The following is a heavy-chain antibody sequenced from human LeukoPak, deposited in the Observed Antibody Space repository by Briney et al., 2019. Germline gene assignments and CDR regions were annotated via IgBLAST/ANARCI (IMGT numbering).Heavy chain of an antibody. CDR3: ARDFDDINGDVYYLPEY. V-gene: IGHV3-30*02. CDR2: IRFDGGYR. CDR1: GFTLSKNG. Sequence: GGSLRLACLTSGFTLSKNGMHWVRQAPGKGLEWVAFIRFDGGYRHYRESVEGRFNISRDDSKNRIYLQMNSLTPDDTAVYYCARDFDDINGDVYYLPEYWGQGILVTVCS. J-gene: IGHJ4*02. D-gene: IGHD2-8*01.